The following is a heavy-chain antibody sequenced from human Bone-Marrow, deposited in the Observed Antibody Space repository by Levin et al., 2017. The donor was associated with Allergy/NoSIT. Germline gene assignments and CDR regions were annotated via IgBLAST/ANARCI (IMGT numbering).Heavy chain of an antibody. D-gene: IGHD2-15*01. CDR1: GGSFSGYY. J-gene: IGHJ4*02. CDR3: ARGNLECSGGSCYSGAFDY. CDR2: IDHSGSA. V-gene: IGHV4-34*01. Sequence: SETLSLTCAVSGGSFSGYYWTWIRQPPSKGLEWIGEIDHSGSATYNLSLKTRVTISIDTSKNQFSLKLASVTAADTAVYYCARGNLECSGGSCYSGAFDYWGQGTVGIVSS.